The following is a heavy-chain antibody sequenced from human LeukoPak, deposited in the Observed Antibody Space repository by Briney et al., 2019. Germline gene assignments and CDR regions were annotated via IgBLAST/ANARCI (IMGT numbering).Heavy chain of an antibody. J-gene: IGHJ5*02. D-gene: IGHD3-22*01. V-gene: IGHV1-18*01. CDR3: ATFDYDQGRNWFDP. CDR1: GYTFTSYG. CDR2: ISAYNGNT. Sequence: ASVKVSCKASGYTFTSYGISWVRQAPGQGLEWMGWISAYNGNTNYAQKLQGRVTMTEDTSTDTAYMELSSLRSEDTAVYYCATFDYDQGRNWFDPWGQGTLVTVSS.